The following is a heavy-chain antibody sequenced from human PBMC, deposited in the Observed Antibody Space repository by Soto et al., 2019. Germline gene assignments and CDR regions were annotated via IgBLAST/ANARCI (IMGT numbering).Heavy chain of an antibody. V-gene: IGHV4-30-4*01. CDR1: GGSISSGDYY. Sequence: TLSLTCTVSGGSISSGDYYWSWIRQPPGKGLEWIGYIYYSGSTYHNPSLKSRVTISVDTSKNQFSLKLSSVTAADTAVYYCARSRYYYDSSGYYYPPRYYFDYWGQGTLVTVSS. CDR3: ARSRYYYDSSGYYYPPRYYFDY. CDR2: IYYSGST. J-gene: IGHJ4*02. D-gene: IGHD3-22*01.